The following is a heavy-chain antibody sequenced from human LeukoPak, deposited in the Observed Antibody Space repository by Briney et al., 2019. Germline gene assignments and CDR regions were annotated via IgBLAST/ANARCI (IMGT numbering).Heavy chain of an antibody. J-gene: IGHJ4*02. CDR1: GYTLTSYG. Sequence: ASVKVSCKASGYTLTSYGISWVRQAPGQGLEWMGWISAYNGNTNYAQKLQGRVTMTTDTSTSTAYMELSSLRSGDTAVYYCARAGIAAAGSAFDYWGQGTLVTVSS. V-gene: IGHV1-18*01. D-gene: IGHD6-13*01. CDR2: ISAYNGNT. CDR3: ARAGIAAAGSAFDY.